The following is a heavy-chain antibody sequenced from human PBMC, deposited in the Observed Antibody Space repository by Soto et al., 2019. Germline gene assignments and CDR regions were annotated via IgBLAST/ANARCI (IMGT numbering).Heavy chain of an antibody. D-gene: IGHD3-9*01. CDR2: IIPIFGTA. CDR3: ARGAAGTYYHILTPYGMDV. CDR1: GGTFSSYA. J-gene: IGHJ6*02. V-gene: IGHV1-69*06. Sequence: QVQLVQSGAEVKKPGSSVKVSCKASGGTFSSYAISWVRQAPGQGLEWMGGIIPIFGTANYAQKFQGRVTITADKSTSTAYMELSSLRSEDTAVYYCARGAAGTYYHILTPYGMDVWGQGTTVTVSS.